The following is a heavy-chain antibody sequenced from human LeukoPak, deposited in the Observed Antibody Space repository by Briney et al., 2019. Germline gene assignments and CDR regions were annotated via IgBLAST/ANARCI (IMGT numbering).Heavy chain of an antibody. CDR2: INHSGST. Sequence: SETLSLTCAVCGGSFSGYYWSCIRQPPGKGLEWIGEINHSGSTNYNPYLKSRVTISGDTSKNQFSLKLSSVTAADTAVYYCARVNLCGGDCFYYYYYMDVWGKGTTVTVSS. CDR1: GGSFSGYY. J-gene: IGHJ6*03. V-gene: IGHV4-34*01. CDR3: ARVNLCGGDCFYYYYYMDV. D-gene: IGHD2-21*02.